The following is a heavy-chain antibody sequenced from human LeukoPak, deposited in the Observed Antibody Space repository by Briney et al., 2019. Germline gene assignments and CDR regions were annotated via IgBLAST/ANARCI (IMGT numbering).Heavy chain of an antibody. CDR3: ARVRAYRSGWNFDY. Sequence: ASVKVSCKTSGYTFTGYYMHWVRQAPGQGLEWMGWINPNSGGAKYAQKFQGRVTMTRDTSISTAYMELSSLRSDDTAIYYCARVRAYRSGWNFDYWGQGTLVTVSS. D-gene: IGHD6-19*01. J-gene: IGHJ4*02. CDR1: GYTFTGYY. V-gene: IGHV1-2*02. CDR2: INPNSGGA.